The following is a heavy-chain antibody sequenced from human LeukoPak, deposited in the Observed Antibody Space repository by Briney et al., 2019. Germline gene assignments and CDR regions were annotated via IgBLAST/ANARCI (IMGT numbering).Heavy chain of an antibody. D-gene: IGHD1-1*01. CDR1: GGSITNSY. CDR3: ARDPLSTNDFDI. Sequence: PSATLSLTCTVSGGSITNSYWNWIRQSPGKGLEWIGYINYSGSTNYNPSLKSRVTISVDTSKNQFSLKLSSVTAADTAMYFCARDPLSTNDFDIWGQGTMVTVSS. V-gene: IGHV4-59*01. J-gene: IGHJ3*02. CDR2: INYSGST.